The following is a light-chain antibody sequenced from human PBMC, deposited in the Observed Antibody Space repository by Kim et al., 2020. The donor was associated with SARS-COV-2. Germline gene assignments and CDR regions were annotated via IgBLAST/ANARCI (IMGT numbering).Light chain of an antibody. Sequence: EIVMTQSPATLSVSPGERATLSCRASQSVRSNLAWYQQKPGQAPRLLIYGVSTRATGIPARFSGSGSGTEFILTISSLQSEDVAVYYCQQYNNWPLTFGQGTKVEIK. CDR3: QQYNNWPLT. CDR1: QSVRSN. CDR2: GVS. J-gene: IGKJ1*01. V-gene: IGKV3-15*01.